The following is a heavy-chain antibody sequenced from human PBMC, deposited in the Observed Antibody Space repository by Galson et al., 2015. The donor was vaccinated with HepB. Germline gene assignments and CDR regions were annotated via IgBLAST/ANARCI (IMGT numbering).Heavy chain of an antibody. CDR3: AKDIAYSSGWYDY. Sequence: SLRLSCAASGFTFSNHAMSWVRQAPGKGLEWVSAITGSGSTTYYADSVKDRFTISRDNSKNTLFLQMDSLRDEDTAVYYCAKDIAYSSGWYDYWGQGTLVTVSS. D-gene: IGHD6-19*01. J-gene: IGHJ4*02. CDR1: GFTFSNHA. CDR2: ITGSGSTT. V-gene: IGHV3-23*01.